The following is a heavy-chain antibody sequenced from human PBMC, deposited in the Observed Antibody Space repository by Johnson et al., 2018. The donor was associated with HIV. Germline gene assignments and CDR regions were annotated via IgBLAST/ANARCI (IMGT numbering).Heavy chain of an antibody. Sequence: VQVLESGGGLVQPGGSLRLSCAASGFTFSSYWMSWVRQAPGKGLEWVANIKQDGSEKYYVDSVKGRFTISRDNSKNTLYLQMNSLRAEDTAVYYCAKDKGYYDSSGPKGIWGQGTMVTVSS. CDR1: GFTFSSYW. V-gene: IGHV3-7*03. CDR2: IKQDGSEK. D-gene: IGHD3-22*01. CDR3: AKDKGYYDSSGPKGI. J-gene: IGHJ3*02.